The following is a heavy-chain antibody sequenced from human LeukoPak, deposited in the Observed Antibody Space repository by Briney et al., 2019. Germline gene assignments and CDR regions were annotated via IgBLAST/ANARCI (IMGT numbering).Heavy chain of an antibody. CDR2: ISYDGSNK. J-gene: IGHJ4*02. D-gene: IGHD3-16*01. CDR3: ARDAPLGGNYFDY. V-gene: IGHV3-30*14. Sequence: GGSLRLSCAASGFTFSSYAMHWVRQAPGKGLEWVAVISYDGSNKYYADSVKSRFTISRDNSKNTLYLQMNSLRAEDTAVYYCARDAPLGGNYFDYWGQGTLVTVSS. CDR1: GFTFSSYA.